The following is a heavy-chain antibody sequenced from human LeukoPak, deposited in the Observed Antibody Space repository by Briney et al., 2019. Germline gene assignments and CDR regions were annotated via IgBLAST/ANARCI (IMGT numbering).Heavy chain of an antibody. CDR2: VNHSGST. V-gene: IGHV4-34*01. J-gene: IGHJ5*02. D-gene: IGHD6-13*01. Sequence: SVTLSLTCAVYGGSFSGYYWSWIRQPPGRGLEWIGEVNHSGSTNYNPSLKSRVTISVDTSKNQFSLKLSSVTAADTAVYYCAVEAAVSPGGWFDPWGQGTLVTVSS. CDR3: AVEAAVSPGGWFDP. CDR1: GGSFSGYY.